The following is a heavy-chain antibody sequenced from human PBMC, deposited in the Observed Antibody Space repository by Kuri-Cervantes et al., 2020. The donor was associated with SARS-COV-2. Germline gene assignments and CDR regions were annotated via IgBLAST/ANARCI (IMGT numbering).Heavy chain of an antibody. CDR2: FDPEDGET. J-gene: IGHJ5*02. D-gene: IGHD1-26*01. V-gene: IGHV1-24*01. Sequence: ASVKVSFKVSGYTLTELSMHWVRQAPGKGREWMGGFDPEDGETIYAQKFQGRVTMTEDTSTDTAYMELSSLRSEDTAVYYCATATPLVGATIWFDPWGQGTLVTVSS. CDR3: ATATPLVGATIWFDP. CDR1: GYTLTELS.